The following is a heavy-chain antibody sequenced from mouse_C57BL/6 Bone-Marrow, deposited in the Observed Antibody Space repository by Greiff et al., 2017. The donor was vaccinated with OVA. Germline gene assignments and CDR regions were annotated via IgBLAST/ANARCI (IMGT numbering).Heavy chain of an antibody. J-gene: IGHJ2*01. CDR2: ISDGGSYT. D-gene: IGHD1-1*01. Sequence: EVKVVESGGGLVKPGGSLKLSCAASGFTFSSYAMSWVRQTPEKRLEWVATISDGGSYTYYPDNVKGRFTISRDNAKNNLYLQMSHLKSEDTAMYDCARGSTVVFDYWGQGTTLTVSS. CDR1: GFTFSSYA. CDR3: ARGSTVVFDY. V-gene: IGHV5-4*03.